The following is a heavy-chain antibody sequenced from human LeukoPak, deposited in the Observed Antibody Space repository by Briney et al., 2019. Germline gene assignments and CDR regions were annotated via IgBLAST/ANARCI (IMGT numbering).Heavy chain of an antibody. CDR1: GFTFSSYS. CDR2: ISSSSSYI. CDR3: ARGPPRLWLRFYWFDP. Sequence: GGSLRLSCAASGFTFSSYSMNWVRQAPGKGLEWVSSISSSSSYIYYADSVKGRFTISRDNAKNSLYLQMNSLRAEDTAVYYCARGPPRLWLRFYWFDPWGQGTLVTVSS. V-gene: IGHV3-21*01. J-gene: IGHJ5*02. D-gene: IGHD5-18*01.